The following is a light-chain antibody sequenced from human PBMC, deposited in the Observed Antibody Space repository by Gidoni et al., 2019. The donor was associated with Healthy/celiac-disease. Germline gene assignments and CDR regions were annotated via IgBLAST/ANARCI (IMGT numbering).Light chain of an antibody. Sequence: EIVMTQSPATLSVSPGDRATLSCRASHSVSSNLAWYQQKPGQAPRLLIYGASTRATGIPARFSGSGSVTEFTLTISSLQSEDFAVYYCQQYKPPPWTCGQHGPRWKSN. CDR3: QQYKPPPWT. J-gene: IGKJ1*01. V-gene: IGKV3-15*01. CDR2: GAS. CDR1: HSVSSN.